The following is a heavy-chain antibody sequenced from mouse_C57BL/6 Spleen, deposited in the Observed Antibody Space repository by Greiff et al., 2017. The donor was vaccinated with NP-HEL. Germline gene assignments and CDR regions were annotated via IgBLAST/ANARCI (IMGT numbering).Heavy chain of an antibody. D-gene: IGHD2-4*01. Sequence: VQLQQSGAELVRPGASVTLSCKASGYTFTDYEMHWVKQTPVHGLEWIGAIDPETGGTAYNQKFKGKAILTADKSSSTAYMELRSLTSEDSAVYYCTRYDYYDTTGYYFDYWGQGTTLTVSS. J-gene: IGHJ2*01. V-gene: IGHV1-15*01. CDR2: IDPETGGT. CDR3: TRYDYYDTTGYYFDY. CDR1: GYTFTDYE.